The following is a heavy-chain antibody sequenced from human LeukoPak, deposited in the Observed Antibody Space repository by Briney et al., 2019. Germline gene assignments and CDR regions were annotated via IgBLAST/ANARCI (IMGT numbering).Heavy chain of an antibody. CDR2: IYHSGST. J-gene: IGHJ1*01. V-gene: IGHV4-4*02. Sequence: PSGTLSLTCAVSGGSISSSNWWSWVHQPPGKGLEWIGEIYHSGSTNYNPSLKSRVTISVDKSKNQFSLKLSSVTAADTAVYYCARAGPADSSGYYDSLEYFQHWGQGTLVTVSS. D-gene: IGHD3-22*01. CDR1: GGSISSSNW. CDR3: ARAGPADSSGYYDSLEYFQH.